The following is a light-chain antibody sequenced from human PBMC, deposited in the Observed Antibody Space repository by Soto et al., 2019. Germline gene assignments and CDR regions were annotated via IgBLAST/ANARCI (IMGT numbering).Light chain of an antibody. CDR3: TSYASGSSHVV. CDR2: DVN. Sequence: QSALTQPASVSGSPGQSITLSCTGTSSDIGGYDYVSWYQRTPGKAPKLIIYDVNNRPSGVSNRFSGSKSGNTGSLTISGLQAEDEADYYCTSYASGSSHVVFGGGTKLTVL. J-gene: IGLJ2*01. V-gene: IGLV2-14*01. CDR1: SSDIGGYDY.